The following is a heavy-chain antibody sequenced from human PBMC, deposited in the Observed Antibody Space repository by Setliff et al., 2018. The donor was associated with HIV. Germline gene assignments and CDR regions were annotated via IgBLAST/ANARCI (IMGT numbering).Heavy chain of an antibody. V-gene: IGHV4-61*02. D-gene: IGHD6-13*01. CDR2: IYTSGNT. CDR3: ARGLGFSSFWDDAFDI. Sequence: SETLSLTCTVSGGSISSGSYYWSWIRQPAGKGLEWIGRIYTSGNTNYNPSLKSRVTISVDTSKSQFSLKLRSVTAADTAMYYCARGLGFSSFWDDAFDIWGQGTMVTVSS. CDR1: GGSISSGSYY. J-gene: IGHJ3*02.